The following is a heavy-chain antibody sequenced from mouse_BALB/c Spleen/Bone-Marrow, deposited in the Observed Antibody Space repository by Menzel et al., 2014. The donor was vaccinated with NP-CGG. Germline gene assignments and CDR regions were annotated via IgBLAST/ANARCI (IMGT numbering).Heavy chain of an antibody. CDR2: INPYNDGT. CDR1: GYTFXSYI. V-gene: IGHV1-14*01. CDR3: ARRWSPYAMDY. J-gene: IGHJ4*01. D-gene: IGHD2-3*01. Sequence: EVELVESGPELVKPGASVKMSCKASGYTFXSYIMHWVKQKPGQGLEWIGYINPYNDGTKYNEKFKGEATLTSDKSSSTAYMELSSLTSEDSAVYYCARRWSPYAMDYWGQGTSVTVSS.